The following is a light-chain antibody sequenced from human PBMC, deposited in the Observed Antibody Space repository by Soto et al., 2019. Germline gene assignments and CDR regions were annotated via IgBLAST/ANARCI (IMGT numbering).Light chain of an antibody. CDR3: SAYAGNNNPVI. V-gene: IGLV2-8*01. CDR1: SSDVGGHNF. Sequence: QSVLTQPPSASGSPGQSVTISCTGTSSDVGGHNFVSWYQQHPGKAPKFLIYEVTKRPSGVPDRFSGSKSGITASLTVSGLQADDEDYYYCSAYAGNNNPVIFGGGTKLTVL. CDR2: EVT. J-gene: IGLJ2*01.